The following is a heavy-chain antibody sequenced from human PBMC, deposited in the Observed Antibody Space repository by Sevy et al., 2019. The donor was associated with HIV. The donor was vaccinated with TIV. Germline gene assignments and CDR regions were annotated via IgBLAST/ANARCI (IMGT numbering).Heavy chain of an antibody. CDR3: ATTKDYYDSSASPFDY. CDR2: FDPEDGET. V-gene: IGHV1-24*01. D-gene: IGHD3-22*01. J-gene: IGHJ4*02. CDR1: GYTLTQLS. Sequence: ASVKVSCKVSGYTLTQLSMHWVRQAPGKGLEWMGSFDPEDGETFYAQKFQGRVTLTEDTSTDTAYLELRSLTSKDTAVYYCATTKDYYDSSASPFDYWGQGTLVTVSS.